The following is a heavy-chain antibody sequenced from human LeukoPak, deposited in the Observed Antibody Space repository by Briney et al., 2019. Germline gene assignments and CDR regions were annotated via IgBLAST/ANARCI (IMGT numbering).Heavy chain of an antibody. J-gene: IGHJ6*03. D-gene: IGHD6-6*01. CDR3: ASLGRAARSYYYYYMDV. CDR2: LYYSGRT. V-gene: IGHV4-39*07. Sequence: PSETLSLTCSVSGGTISTSLYYWGWIRQPPGKGLEWIGSLYYSGRTNYNPSLKSRVTISVDTSKNQFSLKLSSVTAADTAVYYCASLGRAARSYYYYYMDVWGKGTTVTVSS. CDR1: GGTISTSLYY.